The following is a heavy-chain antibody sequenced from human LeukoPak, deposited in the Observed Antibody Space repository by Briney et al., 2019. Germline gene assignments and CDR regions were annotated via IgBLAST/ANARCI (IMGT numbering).Heavy chain of an antibody. D-gene: IGHD4-17*01. V-gene: IGHV4-39*07. Sequence: PSETLSLTCTVSGGSISSGDYYWSWIRQPPGKGLEWIGEINHSGSTNYNPSLKSRVTISVDTSKNQFSLKLSSVTAADTAVYYCARLSGYGDSLWGQGTLVTVSS. J-gene: IGHJ4*02. CDR1: GGSISSGDYY. CDR2: INHSGST. CDR3: ARLSGYGDSL.